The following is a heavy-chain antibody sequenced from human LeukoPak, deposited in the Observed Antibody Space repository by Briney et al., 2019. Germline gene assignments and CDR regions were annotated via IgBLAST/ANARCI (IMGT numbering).Heavy chain of an antibody. Sequence: AGGSLRLSCAASGFTFSSYSMNWVRQAPGKGLEWVSFISSSSSYIYYADSVKGRFTISRDNAKNSLYLQMNSLRAEDTAVYYCAREGWGYGSGSYYYYMDVWGKGTTVTVSS. D-gene: IGHD3-10*01. J-gene: IGHJ6*03. CDR2: ISSSSSYI. CDR3: AREGWGYGSGSYYYYMDV. V-gene: IGHV3-21*01. CDR1: GFTFSSYS.